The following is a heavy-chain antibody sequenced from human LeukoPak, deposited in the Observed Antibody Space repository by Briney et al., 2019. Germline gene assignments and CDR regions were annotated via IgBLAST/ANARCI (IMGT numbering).Heavy chain of an antibody. CDR3: AKDAGYSGGWYRDYYYYGMDV. J-gene: IGHJ6*02. V-gene: IGHV3-30*18. CDR2: ISYDGSNK. Sequence: GGSLRLSCAASGFTFSSYGMHWVRQAPGKGLEWVAVISYDGSNKYYADSVKGRFTISRDNSKNTLYLQMNSLRAEDTAVYYCAKDAGYSGGWYRDYYYYGMDVWGQGTTVTVSS. D-gene: IGHD6-19*01. CDR1: GFTFSSYG.